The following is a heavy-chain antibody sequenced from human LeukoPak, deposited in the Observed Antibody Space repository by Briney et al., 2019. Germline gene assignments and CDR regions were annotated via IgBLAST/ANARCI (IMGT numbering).Heavy chain of an antibody. Sequence: ASVKVSCKASGYTFTGYHIHWVRQAPGQGLEWMGWINPNSGGTKYAQKFQGRVTMTRDTSISTAYMGLSRLRSDDTAVYYCAKGRVVAGTKSLTYNWFDPWGQGTLVTVSS. D-gene: IGHD6-19*01. CDR1: GYTFTGYH. J-gene: IGHJ5*02. V-gene: IGHV1-2*02. CDR3: AKGRVVAGTKSLTYNWFDP. CDR2: INPNSGGT.